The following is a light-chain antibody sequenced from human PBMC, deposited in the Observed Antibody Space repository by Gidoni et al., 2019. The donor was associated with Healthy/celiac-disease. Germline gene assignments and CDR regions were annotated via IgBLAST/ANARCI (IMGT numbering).Light chain of an antibody. Sequence: SYALTQPPSASVSPGQTARITCSGDALPKQYAYWYQQKPGQAPVLVIYKDSERHSGIPERFSGSSSGTTVTLTISGVQAEDEADYYCQSADSSGTYVVFGGGTKLTVL. CDR1: ALPKQY. CDR3: QSADSSGTYVV. CDR2: KDS. V-gene: IGLV3-25*03. J-gene: IGLJ2*01.